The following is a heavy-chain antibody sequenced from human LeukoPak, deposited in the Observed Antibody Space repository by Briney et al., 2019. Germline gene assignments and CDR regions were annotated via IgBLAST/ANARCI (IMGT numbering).Heavy chain of an antibody. Sequence: GGSLRLSCAASGFTFSSYAMSGVRQAPGRGLEWVSGISGSGGSTYYADSLKGRFTVSRDNSKNTLYLQMNSLRAEDTAVYYCAKEGYNWNDPFDYWGQGTLVTVSS. CDR1: GFTFSSYA. J-gene: IGHJ4*02. D-gene: IGHD1-1*01. CDR2: ISGSGGST. V-gene: IGHV3-23*01. CDR3: AKEGYNWNDPFDY.